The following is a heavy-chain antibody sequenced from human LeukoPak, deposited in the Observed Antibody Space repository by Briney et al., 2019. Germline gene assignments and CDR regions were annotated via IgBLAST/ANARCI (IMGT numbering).Heavy chain of an antibody. D-gene: IGHD3-22*01. CDR2: ISSSSSSI. V-gene: IGHV3-21*01. CDR3: ARDHGVINMMNAGDY. Sequence: GGSLRLSCAASGFTFSSYSINWVRQAPVKGLEWVSSISSSSSSIYYADSVKGRFTISRDDAKNSLYLQMNSLRAEDTAVYYCARDHGVINMMNAGDYWGQGTLVTVSS. CDR1: GFTFSSYS. J-gene: IGHJ4*02.